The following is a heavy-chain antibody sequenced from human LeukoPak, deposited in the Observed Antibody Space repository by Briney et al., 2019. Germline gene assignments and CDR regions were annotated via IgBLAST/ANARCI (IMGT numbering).Heavy chain of an antibody. CDR2: ISWNSGSI. Sequence: GGSLRLSCAASGFTFSSYAMSWVRQAPGKGLEWVSGISWNSGSIGYADSVKGRFTISRDNAKNSLYLQMNSLRVEDTALYYCAKDATYSSGWTDYWGQGTLVTVSS. CDR3: AKDATYSSGWTDY. D-gene: IGHD6-19*01. CDR1: GFTFSSYA. V-gene: IGHV3-9*01. J-gene: IGHJ4*02.